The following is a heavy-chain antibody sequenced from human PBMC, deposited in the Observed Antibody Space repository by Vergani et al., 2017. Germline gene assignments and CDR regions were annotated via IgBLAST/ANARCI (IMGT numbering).Heavy chain of an antibody. CDR1: EYSFGNYW. V-gene: IGHV5-51*01. CDR2: IYPADSDT. CDR3: ARHTTYTDS. Sequence: EVELVQSGPEMRKPGESLKILCKGSEYSFGNYWIGWVRQMPGKGLEWMGIIYPADSDTRYSPSFQGQVTIPADKSISTAFLQWDSLKASDTALYYCARHTTYTDSWGQGTLVTVSS. J-gene: IGHJ4*02. D-gene: IGHD1-1*01.